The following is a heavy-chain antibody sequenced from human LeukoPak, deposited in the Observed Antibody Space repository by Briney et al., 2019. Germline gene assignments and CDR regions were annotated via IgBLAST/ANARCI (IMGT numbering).Heavy chain of an antibody. V-gene: IGHV3-30*18. CDR2: ISYDGSNK. J-gene: IGHJ6*04. D-gene: IGHD2-15*01. CDR3: AKDKRPPALPRNYYGMDV. CDR1: GFTFSSYG. Sequence: GRSLRLSCAASGFTFSSYGMHWVRQAPGKGLEWVAVISYDGSNKYYADSVKGRFTISRDNSKNTLYLQMNSLGAEDTAVYYCAKDKRPPALPRNYYGMDVWGKGTTVTVSS.